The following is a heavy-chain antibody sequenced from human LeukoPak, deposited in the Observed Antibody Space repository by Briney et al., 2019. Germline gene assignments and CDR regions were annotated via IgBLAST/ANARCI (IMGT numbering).Heavy chain of an antibody. CDR2: INHSGST. J-gene: IGHJ4*02. CDR1: GGSFSGYY. CDR3: VSSSGSYYINY. V-gene: IGHV4-34*01. D-gene: IGHD3-10*01. Sequence: SETLSLACAVYGGSFSGYYWSWIRQPPGKGLEWIGEINHSGSTNYNPSLKSRVTISVDTSKNQFSLKLSSVTAADTAVYYCVSSSGSYYINYWGQGTLVTVSS.